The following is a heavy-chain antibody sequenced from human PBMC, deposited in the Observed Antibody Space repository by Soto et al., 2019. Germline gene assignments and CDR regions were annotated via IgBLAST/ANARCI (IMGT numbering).Heavy chain of an antibody. Sequence: SVKVSCKASGGTFSSYAISWVRQAPGQGLEWMGGIIPIFGTANYAQKFQGRVTITADKSTSKAYMELRSLRSEDTAVYYCARASRTNIAVAGPYYRMDVWGQGTRVTVYS. CDR3: ARASRTNIAVAGPYYRMDV. D-gene: IGHD6-19*01. CDR1: GGTFSSYA. J-gene: IGHJ6*02. CDR2: IIPIFGTA. V-gene: IGHV1-69*06.